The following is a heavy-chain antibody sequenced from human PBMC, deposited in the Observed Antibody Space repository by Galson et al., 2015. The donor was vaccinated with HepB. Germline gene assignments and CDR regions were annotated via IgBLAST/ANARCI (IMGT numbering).Heavy chain of an antibody. CDR2: IDPSDSYT. CDR1: GYSFTSYW. CDR3: ARRSQKRPRCTSCYAQPYYYYYGMDV. Sequence: QSGAEVKKPGESLRISCKGSGYSFTSYWISWVRQMPGKGLEWMGRIDPSDSYTNYSPSFQGHVTISADKSISTAYLQWSSLKASDTAMYYCARRSQKRPRCTSCYAQPYYYYYGMDVWGQGTTVTVSS. D-gene: IGHD2-2*01. V-gene: IGHV5-10-1*01. J-gene: IGHJ6*02.